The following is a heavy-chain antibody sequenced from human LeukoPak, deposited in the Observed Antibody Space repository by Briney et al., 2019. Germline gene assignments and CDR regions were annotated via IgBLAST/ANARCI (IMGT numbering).Heavy chain of an antibody. CDR3: ATLGITMIVVGY. CDR1: GGSISSSSYY. J-gene: IGHJ4*02. Sequence: TSETLSLTCTVSGGSISSSSYYWGWIRQPPGKGLEWIGSIYYSGSTYYNPSLKSRVTISVDTSKKQFSLKLSSVTAADTAVYYCATLGITMIVVGYWGQGTLVTVSS. CDR2: IYYSGST. V-gene: IGHV4-39*01. D-gene: IGHD3-22*01.